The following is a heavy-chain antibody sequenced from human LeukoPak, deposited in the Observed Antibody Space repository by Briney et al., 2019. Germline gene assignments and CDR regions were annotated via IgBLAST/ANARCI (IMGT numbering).Heavy chain of an antibody. J-gene: IGHJ5*02. V-gene: IGHV4-59*12. D-gene: IGHD6-13*01. CDR1: GGSISSYY. CDR2: IYYSGST. CDR3: ARGSSRLNNWFDP. Sequence: DPSETLSLTCTVSGGSISSYYWSWIRQPPGKGLEWIGYIYYSGSTNYNPSLKSRVTISVDTSKNQFSLKLSSETAADTAVYYCARGSSRLNNWFDPWGQGTLVTVSS.